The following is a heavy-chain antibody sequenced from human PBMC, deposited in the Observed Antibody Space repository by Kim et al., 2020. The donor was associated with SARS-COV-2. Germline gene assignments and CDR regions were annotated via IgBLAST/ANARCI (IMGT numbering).Heavy chain of an antibody. CDR1: GFVFSSFV. CDR2: IPESDGT. D-gene: IGHD5-18*01. V-gene: IGHV3-23*01. Sequence: GGSMRLSCTASGFVFSSFVMGWVRHSPGRVLEWLSSIPESDGTYYADSVQGLFSISRDNSKSTLHLQMEALKDEDTAIYYCAKGGAHSYNALFDHWGQGTRVTVSS. CDR3: AKGGAHSYNALFDH. J-gene: IGHJ4*02.